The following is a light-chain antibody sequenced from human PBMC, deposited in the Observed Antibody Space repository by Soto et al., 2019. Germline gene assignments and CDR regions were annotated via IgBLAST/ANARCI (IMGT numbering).Light chain of an antibody. V-gene: IGKV3-20*01. CDR1: QSVRSSH. CDR2: AAS. J-gene: IGKJ1*01. CDR3: QHYGSPWT. Sequence: EIVLTQSPGTLSLSPGERATLSCRASQSVRSSHLAWYQQKPGQTPRLLIYAASSRATGIPDRFSGSGSGTDFTLTISRLEPDDVSVYYCQHYGSPWTFGQGTKVEIK.